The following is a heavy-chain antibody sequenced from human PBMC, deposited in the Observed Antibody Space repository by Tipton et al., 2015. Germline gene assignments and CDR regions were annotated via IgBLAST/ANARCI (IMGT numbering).Heavy chain of an antibody. V-gene: IGHV3-30*03. CDR3: VRGTYYYHSSGYYYYPPGFDY. J-gene: IGHJ4*02. CDR2: VSYDGSDK. D-gene: IGHD3-22*01. Sequence: QLVQSGGGVVQPGRSLRLSCAASGFIFSTYGMHWVRQAPGKGLEWVAVVSYDGSDKNYADSVKGRFNISRDNSKTTLYLQMNSLRGEDTAMYYCVRGTYYYHSSGYYYYPPGFDYWGQGTLVTVSS. CDR1: GFIFSTYG.